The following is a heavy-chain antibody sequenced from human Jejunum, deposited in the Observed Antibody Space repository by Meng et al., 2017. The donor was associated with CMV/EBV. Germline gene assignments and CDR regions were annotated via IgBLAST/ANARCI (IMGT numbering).Heavy chain of an antibody. CDR3: ITEAAGGDY. Sequence: LSGTASGFTVSDFSMTWVRQAPGKGLEWVSVVYAAGSETSYADSVKGRFTISRDNAKNTLYLQMNSLAVDDTAVYYCITEAAGGDYWGQGALVTVSS. V-gene: IGHV3-23*03. J-gene: IGHJ4*02. D-gene: IGHD1-14*01. CDR1: GFTVSDFS. CDR2: VYAAGSET.